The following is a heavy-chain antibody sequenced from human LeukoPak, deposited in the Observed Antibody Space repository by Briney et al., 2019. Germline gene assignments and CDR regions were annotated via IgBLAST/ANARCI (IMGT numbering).Heavy chain of an antibody. CDR1: GFTFSNAW. J-gene: IGHJ4*02. D-gene: IGHD3-16*02. Sequence: GGSLRLSCAASGFTFSNAWMSWVRQAPGKGLEWVGRIKSKTDGGTTDYAAPVEGRFTISRDGSKNTLYLQMNSLKTEDTAVYYCTTSIMITFGGVIVRRLFDYWGQGTLVTVSS. V-gene: IGHV3-15*01. CDR3: TTSIMITFGGVIVRRLFDY. CDR2: IKSKTDGGTT.